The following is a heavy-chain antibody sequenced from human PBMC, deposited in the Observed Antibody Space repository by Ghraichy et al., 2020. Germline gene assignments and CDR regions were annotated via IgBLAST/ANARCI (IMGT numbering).Heavy chain of an antibody. Sequence: SETLSLTCAVYGGSFSGYYWSWIRQPPGKGLEWIGEINHSGSTNYNPSLKSRVTISVDTSKNQFSLKLSSVTAADTAVYYCARGYGSGSYGFYYYYGMDVWGQGTTVTVSS. J-gene: IGHJ6*02. CDR1: GGSFSGYY. D-gene: IGHD3-10*01. CDR2: INHSGST. CDR3: ARGYGSGSYGFYYYYGMDV. V-gene: IGHV4-34*01.